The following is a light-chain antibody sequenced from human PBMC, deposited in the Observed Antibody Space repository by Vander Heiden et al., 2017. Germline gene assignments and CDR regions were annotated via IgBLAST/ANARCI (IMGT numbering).Light chain of an antibody. V-gene: IGLV1-51*01. CDR1: SFNIGSDY. CDR2: DND. CDR3: ATWDSSLSAVV. Sequence: QAVLTQPPSVSAAPAQRVTISCSGTSFNIGSDYVSWYQQVPGTAPKLLIYDNDQRPSGIPDRVSGSKSGTSATLAITGLQTGDEADYYCATWDSSLSAVVFGGGTKLTVL. J-gene: IGLJ2*01.